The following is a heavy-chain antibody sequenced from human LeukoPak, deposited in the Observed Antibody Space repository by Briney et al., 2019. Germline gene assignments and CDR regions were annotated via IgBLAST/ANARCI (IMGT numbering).Heavy chain of an antibody. Sequence: GGSLRLSCAASGFTFSSYAMSWVCQAPGKGLEWVSAISGSGGSTYYADSVKGRFTISRDNSKNTLYLQMNSLRAEDTAVYYCAKDPRGRIGLFDYWGQGTLVTVSS. V-gene: IGHV3-23*01. CDR3: AKDPRGRIGLFDY. CDR1: GFTFSSYA. CDR2: ISGSGGST. J-gene: IGHJ4*02. D-gene: IGHD3-16*01.